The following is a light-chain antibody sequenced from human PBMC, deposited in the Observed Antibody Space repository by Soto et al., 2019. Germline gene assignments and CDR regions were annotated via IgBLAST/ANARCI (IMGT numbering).Light chain of an antibody. V-gene: IGLV1-40*01. Sequence: QSVLTQPPSVSGAPGQRVTISCTGSSSNIGAGYDVHWYQQLPGTAPKLLIYGNSNRPSGVPDRFSGSKSGTSASLAITGLQAEDEADYCCKSYDSSLSGSGVFGSGTKVTVL. J-gene: IGLJ1*01. CDR1: SSNIGAGYD. CDR2: GNS. CDR3: KSYDSSLSGSGV.